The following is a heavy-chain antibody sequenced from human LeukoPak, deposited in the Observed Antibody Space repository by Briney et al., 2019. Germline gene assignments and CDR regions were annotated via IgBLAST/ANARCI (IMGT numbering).Heavy chain of an antibody. CDR1: GGSISSSSYY. D-gene: IGHD5-24*01. CDR2: INHSGST. CDR3: ARLSSGYRMYYFDY. J-gene: IGHJ4*02. Sequence: SETLSLTCTVSGGSISSSSYYWGWIRQPPGKGLEWIGEINHSGSTNYNPSLKSRVTISVDTSKNQFSLKLSSVTAADTAVYYCARLSSGYRMYYFDYWGQGTLVTVSS. V-gene: IGHV4-39*07.